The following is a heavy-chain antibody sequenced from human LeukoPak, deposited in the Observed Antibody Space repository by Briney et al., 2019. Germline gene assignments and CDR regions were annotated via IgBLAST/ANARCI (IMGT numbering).Heavy chain of an antibody. D-gene: IGHD3-22*01. CDR2: ITPNADRT. V-gene: IGHV3-23*01. Sequence: GGSLRLSCPASEFTFGSYAMGWVRQAPGKGLEGVYFITPNADRTSYADSVEGRFTISRDNPRNTLYMQMNSLRDEDTALYYCAIMHGYYDGSGYWVQWGQGTLVTVSS. CDR3: AIMHGYYDGSGYWVQ. CDR1: EFTFGSYA. J-gene: IGHJ1*01.